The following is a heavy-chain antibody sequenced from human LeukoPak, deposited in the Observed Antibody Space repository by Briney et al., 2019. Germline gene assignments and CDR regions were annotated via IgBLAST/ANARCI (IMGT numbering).Heavy chain of an antibody. CDR2: INHSGST. CDR3: ARRIPPIYDSSGYYYPGVFDI. Sequence: SETLSLTCAVYGGSFSGYYWSWIRQPPGKGLEWIGEINHSGSTNYNPSLKSRVTISVDTSKNQFSLKLSSVTAADTAVYYCARRIPPIYDSSGYYYPGVFDIWGQGTMVTVSS. J-gene: IGHJ3*02. CDR1: GGSFSGYY. D-gene: IGHD3-22*01. V-gene: IGHV4-34*01.